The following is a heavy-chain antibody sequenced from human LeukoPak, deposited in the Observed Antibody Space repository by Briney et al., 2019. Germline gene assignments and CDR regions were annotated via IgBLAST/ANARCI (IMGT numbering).Heavy chain of an antibody. CDR3: GGEAVVVISETYPYGLDV. V-gene: IGHV3-30*04. CDR1: EFTFSDYA. Sequence: PGRSLRLSCAPSEFTFSDYALHWVRQAPGKGLEWVALISYDGNIQSYADSVKGRFTISRDSSKNTLYLQMNSLRGEDRAVYYCGGEAVVVISETYPYGLDVWGQGPRVMVSS. J-gene: IGHJ6*02. CDR2: ISYDGNIQ. D-gene: IGHD3-22*01.